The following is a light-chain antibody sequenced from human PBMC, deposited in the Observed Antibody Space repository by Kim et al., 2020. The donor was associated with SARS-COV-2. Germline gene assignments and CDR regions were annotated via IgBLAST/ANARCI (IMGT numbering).Light chain of an antibody. J-gene: IGLJ2*01. Sequence: TLPRSCTRSGGGISSNYAQWDQQRPGNAPTTVLYEDNQGPSGVPDRFSGSIDSSSNSASLTISGLKTEDGADYYCQSYDSSNHVVFGGGTQLTVL. CDR2: EDN. CDR1: GGGISSNY. V-gene: IGLV6-57*03. CDR3: QSYDSSNHVV.